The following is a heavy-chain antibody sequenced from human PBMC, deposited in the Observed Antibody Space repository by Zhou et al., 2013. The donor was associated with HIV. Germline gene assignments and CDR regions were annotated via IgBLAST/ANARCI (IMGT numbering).Heavy chain of an antibody. CDR1: GYTFTSYY. V-gene: IGHV1-2*02. Sequence: QVQLVQSGAEMKKPGASVKVSCKASGYTFTSYYMHWVRQAPGQGLEWMGWMNPNSGGTNYAQKFQGRVTMTRDTSISTAYMELRSLRSDDTAVYYCARDKMPNYNDYGGDAFDVWGQGTMVTVSS. CDR2: MNPNSGGT. CDR3: ARDKMPNYNDYGGDAFDV. J-gene: IGHJ3*01. D-gene: IGHD4-17*01.